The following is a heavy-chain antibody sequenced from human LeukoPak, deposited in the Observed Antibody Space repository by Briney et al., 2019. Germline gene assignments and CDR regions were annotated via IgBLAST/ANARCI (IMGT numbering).Heavy chain of an antibody. D-gene: IGHD6-13*01. J-gene: IGHJ5*02. CDR2: IYYSGST. V-gene: IGHV4-59*11. CDR1: GGSISSHY. Sequence: SETLSLTCTVSGGSISSHYWGWVRQRPGKGLEWIGYIYYSGSTNYNPSLKSRVTISVDTSKNQFSLKLSSVTAADTAVYYCAREGPGYSSSWYWFDPWGQGTLVTVSS. CDR3: AREGPGYSSSWYWFDP.